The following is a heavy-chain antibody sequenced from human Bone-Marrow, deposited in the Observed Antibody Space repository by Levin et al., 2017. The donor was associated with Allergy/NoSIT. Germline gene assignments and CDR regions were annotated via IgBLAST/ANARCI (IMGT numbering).Heavy chain of an antibody. Sequence: PSETLSLTCDVSGYSISSAYYWGWIRQPPGKGLEWIATIHFSGSTDYNPSLASRITISRDTSNNQFSLTLKSLTAADTAVYYCARGFRGANFDYWGQGTLVTVSS. CDR1: GYSISSAYY. V-gene: IGHV4-38-2*01. CDR2: IHFSGST. CDR3: ARGFRGANFDY. J-gene: IGHJ4*02. D-gene: IGHD3-10*01.